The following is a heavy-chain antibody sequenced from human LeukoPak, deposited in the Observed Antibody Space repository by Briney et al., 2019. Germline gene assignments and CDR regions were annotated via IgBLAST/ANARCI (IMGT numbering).Heavy chain of an antibody. CDR1: GYTFTDYY. J-gene: IGHJ5*02. V-gene: IGHV1-2*06. D-gene: IGHD2-15*01. Sequence: ASVKVSFKASGYTFTDYYMHWVRQAPAQGRKWMGRINSKSGGTTYAQNFQGRVTMTRDTSISTAYMELSRLRSDDTAVYYCARSRSGGENWFDPWGQGTLVTVSS. CDR3: ARSRSGGENWFDP. CDR2: INSKSGGT.